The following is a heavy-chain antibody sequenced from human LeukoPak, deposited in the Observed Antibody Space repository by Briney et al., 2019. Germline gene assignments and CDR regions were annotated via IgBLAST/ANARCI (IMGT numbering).Heavy chain of an antibody. Sequence: ASVKVSCKASGYTFTGYYMHWVRQAPGQGLEWMGWINPNSGGTNYAQKFQGRVTMTRDTSISTAYMELSRLRSDDTAVYYCARYPPYSSSWYLYFQHWGQGTLVTVSS. D-gene: IGHD6-13*01. CDR1: GYTFTGYY. CDR2: INPNSGGT. J-gene: IGHJ1*01. CDR3: ARYPPYSSSWYLYFQH. V-gene: IGHV1-2*02.